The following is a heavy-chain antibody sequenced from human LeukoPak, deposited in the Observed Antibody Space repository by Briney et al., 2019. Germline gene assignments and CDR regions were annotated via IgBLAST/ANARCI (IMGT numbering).Heavy chain of an antibody. J-gene: IGHJ4*02. D-gene: IGHD3-22*01. V-gene: IGHV3-9*01. CDR3: AKLDGFYYYDSSGYSQHFDY. CDR2: ISWNSGSI. CDR1: GFTLSNYW. Sequence: PGGSLRLSCAASGFTLSNYWMNWVRQAPGKGLEWVSGISWNSGSIGYADSVKGRFTISRDNAKNSLYLQMNSLRAEDTAVYYCAKLDGFYYYDSSGYSQHFDYWGQGTLVTVSS.